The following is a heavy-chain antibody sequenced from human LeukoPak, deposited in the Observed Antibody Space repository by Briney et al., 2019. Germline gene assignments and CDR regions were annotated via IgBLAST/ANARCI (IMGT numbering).Heavy chain of an antibody. J-gene: IGHJ4*02. CDR2: ISSSSSYI. CDR3: ARVYNSGPAPY. Sequence: GGSLRLSCAASGFTFDDYAMHWVRQAPGKGLEWVSSISSSSSYIYYADSVKGRFTISRDNAKNSLYLQMNSLRAEDTAVYYCARVYNSGPAPYWGQGTLVTVSS. V-gene: IGHV3-21*01. D-gene: IGHD6-19*01. CDR1: GFTFDDYA.